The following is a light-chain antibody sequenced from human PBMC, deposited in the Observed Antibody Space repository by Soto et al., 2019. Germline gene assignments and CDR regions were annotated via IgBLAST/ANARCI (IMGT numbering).Light chain of an antibody. V-gene: IGKV3-20*01. Sequence: EIVLTQSPGTLSLSPGERATLSCRASQSVSSSYLAWYQQKPGQAPRLLIYGASSRATGIPDRFSGSGSGKDFPLTIRRLGLKEFEVFSCQHYGSPLIPSAQGTRLEIK. CDR2: GAS. J-gene: IGKJ5*01. CDR1: QSVSSSY. CDR3: QHYGSPLIP.